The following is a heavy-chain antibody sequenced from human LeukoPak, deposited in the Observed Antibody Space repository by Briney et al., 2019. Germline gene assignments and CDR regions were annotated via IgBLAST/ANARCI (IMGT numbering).Heavy chain of an antibody. Sequence: GGSLRLSCTASGFTFGDYAMSWVRQAPGKGLEWVGFIRSKAYGGTTEYAASVKGRFTISRDDSKSIAYLQMNSLKTEDTAVYYCTRDRRPYYYGSGSYFAVYWGQGTLVTVSS. J-gene: IGHJ4*02. D-gene: IGHD3-10*01. CDR3: TRDRRPYYYGSGSYFAVY. V-gene: IGHV3-49*04. CDR2: IRSKAYGGTT. CDR1: GFTFGDYA.